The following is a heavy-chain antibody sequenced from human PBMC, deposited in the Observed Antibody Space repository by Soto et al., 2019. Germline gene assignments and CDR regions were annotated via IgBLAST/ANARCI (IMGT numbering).Heavy chain of an antibody. CDR1: GDSITSNSYF. J-gene: IGHJ4*02. CDR3: ARHFSVDYFDS. Sequence: TSETLSLTCTVSGDSITSNSYFWAWIRQPPGKGLEWIGSIYYSGTTYYNPSLKSRVTISVDRSKNQFSLKLSSVTAADTAVYYCARHFSVDYFDSWGLGALVTVSA. V-gene: IGHV4-39*01. CDR2: IYYSGTT.